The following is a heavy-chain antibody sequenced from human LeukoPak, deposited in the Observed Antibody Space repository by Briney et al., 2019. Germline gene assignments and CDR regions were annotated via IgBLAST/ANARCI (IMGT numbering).Heavy chain of an antibody. CDR3: ARVWELSDAFDI. J-gene: IGHJ3*02. D-gene: IGHD1-26*01. CDR1: GGSFSDYY. Sequence: PSETLSLTCAVYGGSFSDYYWSWIRQPPGKGLEWIGEINHSGSTNYNPSLKSRVTISVDTSKNQFSLKLSSVTAADAAVYYCARVWELSDAFDIWGQGTMVTVSS. CDR2: INHSGST. V-gene: IGHV4-34*01.